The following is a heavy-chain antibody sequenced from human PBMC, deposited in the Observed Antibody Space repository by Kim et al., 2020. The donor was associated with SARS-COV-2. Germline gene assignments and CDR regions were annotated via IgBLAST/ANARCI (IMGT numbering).Heavy chain of an antibody. J-gene: IGHJ4*02. Sequence: SETLSLTCTVSGGSLSSTSFFWGWVRQPPGKGLEWIGSVRYGRYTYYNPSLKSRVTVSVDTSRNQISLHLTSPTAADTAVYSCTTPDIVDYWGPGALVSV. CDR3: TTPDIVDY. CDR2: VRYGRYT. CDR1: GGSLSSTSFF. V-gene: IGHV4-39*01.